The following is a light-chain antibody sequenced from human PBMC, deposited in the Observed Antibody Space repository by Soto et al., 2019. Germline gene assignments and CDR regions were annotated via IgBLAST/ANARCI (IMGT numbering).Light chain of an antibody. J-gene: IGKJ1*01. Sequence: EIVLTQSPGTLSLSPGERVTLSCRASQSISNDHLAWYQQKPGQPPRLLIYSTSGRATGIPDRFSGSGSGTDFTLTISSLEPEDSAVYYCQQYGSSPRTFGQGTKVEV. CDR2: STS. V-gene: IGKV3-20*01. CDR3: QQYGSSPRT. CDR1: QSISNDH.